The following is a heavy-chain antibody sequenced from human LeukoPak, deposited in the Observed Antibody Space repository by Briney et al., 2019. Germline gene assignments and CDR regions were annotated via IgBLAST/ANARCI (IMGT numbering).Heavy chain of an antibody. CDR3: AVGAADFDY. Sequence: GGSLRLSCAASGFTFSSYAMSWVRQAPGKGLEWVSGISGSGGSTYYADSVKGRFTISRDNSKNTLYLQMSTPRAEDTAVCYFAVGAADFDYWGQRTLVTVSS. CDR1: GFTFSSYA. V-gene: IGHV3-23*01. D-gene: IGHD2-15*01. CDR2: ISGSGGST. J-gene: IGHJ4*02.